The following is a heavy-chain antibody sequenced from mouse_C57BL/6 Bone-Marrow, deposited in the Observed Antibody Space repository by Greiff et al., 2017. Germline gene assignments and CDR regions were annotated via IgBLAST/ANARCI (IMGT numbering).Heavy chain of an antibody. V-gene: IGHV5-2*01. CDR2: INSDGGST. J-gene: IGHJ1*03. CDR3: ARHSVVAPPYWYFDV. Sequence: EVQGVESGGGLVQPGESLKLSCESNEYEFPSHDMSWVRKTPEKRLELVAAINSDGGSTYYPDTMERRFIISRDNTKKTLYLQMSSLRSEDTALYYCARHSVVAPPYWYFDVWGTGTTVTVSS. CDR1: EYEFPSHD. D-gene: IGHD1-1*01.